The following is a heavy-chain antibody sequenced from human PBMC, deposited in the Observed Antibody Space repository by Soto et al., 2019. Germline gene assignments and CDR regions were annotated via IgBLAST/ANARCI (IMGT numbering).Heavy chain of an antibody. V-gene: IGHV4-59*01. CDR3: ARSHYGDLEGGFDS. CDR2: LYYGGNT. D-gene: IGHD4-17*01. J-gene: IGHJ4*02. CDR1: GGSFGTYY. Sequence: PSETLSLTCTISGGSFGTYYWSWIRQPPGKTLEWIGYLYYGGNTYYNPSLKSRVTISVDTSKNQFSLKLTSVTAADTAVYYCARSHYGDLEGGFDSWGQVSLVTVAS.